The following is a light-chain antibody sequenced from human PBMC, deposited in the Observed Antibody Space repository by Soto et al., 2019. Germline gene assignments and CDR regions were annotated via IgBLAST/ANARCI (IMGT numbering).Light chain of an antibody. V-gene: IGLV2-14*01. J-gene: IGLJ3*02. Sequence: QSALTQPASVSGSPGQSITISCTGTSSDVGGYNYVSWYQQHPGKAPKLMIYEVSNRPSGVSNRFSGSKSGNTASLTISGLQAEDEADYYCQSFGFSNRWVFGGGTQLTVL. CDR2: EVS. CDR1: SSDVGGYNY. CDR3: QSFGFSNRWV.